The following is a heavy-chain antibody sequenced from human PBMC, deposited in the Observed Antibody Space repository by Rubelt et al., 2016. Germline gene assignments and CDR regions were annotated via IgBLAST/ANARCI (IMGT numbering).Heavy chain of an antibody. Sequence: QVQLQESGPGLVKPSETLSLTCTVSGASISSDYWSWIRQPPGKGLEWIGYIYYSGSTNYSPSLKSRVTMSVDTSKNQFSLKLSSVTAADTAVYYCARGNVVGILDGFEIWGQGTTVTVSS. D-gene: IGHD2-21*01. V-gene: IGHV4-59*12. J-gene: IGHJ3*02. CDR1: GASISSDY. CDR3: ARGNVVGILDGFEI. CDR2: IYYSGST.